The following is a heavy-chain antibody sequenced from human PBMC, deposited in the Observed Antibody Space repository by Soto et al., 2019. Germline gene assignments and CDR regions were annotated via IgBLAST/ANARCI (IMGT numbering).Heavy chain of an antibody. J-gene: IGHJ3*02. CDR1: GFTFSSYA. V-gene: IGHV3-23*01. CDR3: AKRDQGQWLGGAFDI. Sequence: VGSLRLSCAASGFTFSSYAMSWVRQAPGKGLEWVSAISGSGGSTYYADSVKGRFTISRDNSKNTLYLQMNSLRAEDTAVYYCAKRDQGQWLGGAFDIWGQGTMVTVSS. CDR2: ISGSGGST. D-gene: IGHD6-19*01.